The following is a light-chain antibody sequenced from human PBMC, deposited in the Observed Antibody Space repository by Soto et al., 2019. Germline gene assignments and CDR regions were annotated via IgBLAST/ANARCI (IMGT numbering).Light chain of an antibody. V-gene: IGKV3-11*01. CDR2: DAS. CDR1: QSVSSF. J-gene: IGKJ1*01. CDR3: QQRSNWPPWT. Sequence: EIVLTQSPATLSLSPGERATLSCRASQSVSSFLAWYQKKPGQVPRLLIYDASNRAAGIPARFSGSGSGTDFTLTISSLEPEDFAVYYCQQRSNWPPWTFGQGTKVEIK.